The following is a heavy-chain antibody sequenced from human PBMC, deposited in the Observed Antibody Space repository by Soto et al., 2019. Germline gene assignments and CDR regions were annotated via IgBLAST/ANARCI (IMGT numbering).Heavy chain of an antibody. CDR1: GFTFSSYW. V-gene: IGHV3-74*01. CDR2: INSDGSST. CDR3: ARDPYSSFDWFDP. D-gene: IGHD6-6*01. Sequence: RGSLRLSCAASGFTFSSYWMHWVRQAPGKGLVWVSRINSDGSSTSYADSVKGRFTISRDNAKNTLYLQMNSLRAEDTAVYYCARDPYSSFDWFDPWGQGTLVTVSS. J-gene: IGHJ5*02.